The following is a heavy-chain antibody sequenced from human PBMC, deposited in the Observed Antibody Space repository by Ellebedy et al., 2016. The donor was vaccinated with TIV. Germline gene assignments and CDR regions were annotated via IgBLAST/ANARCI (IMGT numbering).Heavy chain of an antibody. Sequence: GESLKISXAASGFTFSYYSMNWVRQAPGKGLEWVSSISSSSSYIYYADSVKGRFTISRDNAKNSLYLQMNSLRAEDTAVYYCARDLGPWRDYYYYGMDVWGQGTTVTVSS. D-gene: IGHD3-16*01. V-gene: IGHV3-21*01. J-gene: IGHJ6*02. CDR1: GFTFSYYS. CDR2: ISSSSSYI. CDR3: ARDLGPWRDYYYYGMDV.